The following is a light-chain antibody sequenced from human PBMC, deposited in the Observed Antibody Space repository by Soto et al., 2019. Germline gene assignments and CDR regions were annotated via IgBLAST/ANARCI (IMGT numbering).Light chain of an antibody. Sequence: EIVLTQSPGTLSLSPGERATLSCRASQSVPSNFLAWYQQKPGQAPILLIYGVSRRATGIPDRFSGSGSGTDFTLTISRLEPEDFAVYYCQQYDISWTFGQGTKVEIK. CDR1: QSVPSNF. J-gene: IGKJ1*01. CDR3: QQYDISWT. CDR2: GVS. V-gene: IGKV3-20*01.